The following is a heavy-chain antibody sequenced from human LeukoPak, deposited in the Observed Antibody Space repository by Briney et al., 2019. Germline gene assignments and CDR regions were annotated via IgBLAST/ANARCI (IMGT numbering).Heavy chain of an antibody. CDR2: IIPILGIA. Sequence: GASVTVSCKASGGTFSSYAISWVRQAPGQGLEWMGRIIPILGIANYAQKFQGRVTITADKSTSTAYMELSSLRSEDTAVYYCARVSDGGNSLWFDPWGQGTLVTVSS. J-gene: IGHJ5*02. V-gene: IGHV1-69*04. D-gene: IGHD4-23*01. CDR1: GGTFSSYA. CDR3: ARVSDGGNSLWFDP.